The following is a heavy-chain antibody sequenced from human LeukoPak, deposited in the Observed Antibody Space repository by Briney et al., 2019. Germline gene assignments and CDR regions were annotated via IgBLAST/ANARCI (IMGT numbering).Heavy chain of an antibody. CDR1: GFTFNNYA. CDR2: ISGSGGAT. CDR3: ASLDYFDSSDYGDY. V-gene: IGHV3-23*01. J-gene: IGHJ4*02. D-gene: IGHD3-22*01. Sequence: GGSLRLSCAASGFTFNNYAMGWVRQAPGKGLEWVSAISGSGGATYYADSVKGRFTISRDNSKNTLYLQMNSLRAEDTALYYCASLDYFDSSDYGDYWGQGALVTVSS.